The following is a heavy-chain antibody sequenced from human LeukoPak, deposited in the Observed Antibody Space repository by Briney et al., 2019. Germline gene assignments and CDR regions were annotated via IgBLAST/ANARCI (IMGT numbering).Heavy chain of an antibody. CDR2: IKSEIEGGTT. CDR1: GFTLTNDF. J-gene: IGHJ3*02. D-gene: IGHD3-10*01. V-gene: IGHV3-15*01. CDR3: ALAWFGESRDGLDI. Sequence: GGSLRLSCAASGFTLTNDFMTWVRQAPGKGLEWVGRIKSEIEGGTTDHAASVKGRFAISRDESTNTLFLQMNSLRNEDTAVYYRALAWFGESRDGLDIWGRGSMVVVSS.